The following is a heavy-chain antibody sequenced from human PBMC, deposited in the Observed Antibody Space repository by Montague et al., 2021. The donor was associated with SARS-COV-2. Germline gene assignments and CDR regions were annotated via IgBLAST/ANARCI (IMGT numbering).Heavy chain of an antibody. CDR2: IYWNGGK. J-gene: IGHJ4*02. D-gene: IGHD3-10*01. CDR3: AHRGMIRGLIFDY. V-gene: IGHV2-5*01. CDR1: GFSLRSDDEG. Sequence: PALVKPTQTLTLTCTFSGFSLRSDDEGVAWIRQSPGQALEWLAVIYWNGGKRYSPSLQRRLTTTKDTSENQVVLTMTNMDPVDTATYYCAHRGMIRGLIFDYWGQGTLVTVSS.